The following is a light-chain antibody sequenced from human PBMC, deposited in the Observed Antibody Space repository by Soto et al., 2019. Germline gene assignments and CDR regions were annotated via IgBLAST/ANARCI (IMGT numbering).Light chain of an antibody. CDR3: EQYGSSPPSIT. CDR1: QSVTNNY. Sequence: EIVLTHSPGTLSLSPGERATLSCRASQSVTNNYLAWYQQKPGQAPRLVIYGASTRATGIPDRFSASGSGTDFTLTISSLEPEDFAVYYCEQYGSSPPSITFGQGTRLEI. CDR2: GAS. V-gene: IGKV3-20*01. J-gene: IGKJ5*01.